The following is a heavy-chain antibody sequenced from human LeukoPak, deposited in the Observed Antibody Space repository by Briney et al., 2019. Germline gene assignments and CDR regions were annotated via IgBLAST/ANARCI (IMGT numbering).Heavy chain of an antibody. CDR2: INEYGTT. J-gene: IGHJ4*02. D-gene: IGHD2-15*01. Sequence: GGSLRLSCAASGFTFSDFWMYWVRQAPGKGLVWISNINEYGTTAYADSVKGRFTISRDNAKNILYLQMNSLRAEDTAVYYCAREGYCSGGSCYYFDYWGQGTLVTVSS. V-gene: IGHV3-74*01. CDR1: GFTFSDFW. CDR3: AREGYCSGGSCYYFDY.